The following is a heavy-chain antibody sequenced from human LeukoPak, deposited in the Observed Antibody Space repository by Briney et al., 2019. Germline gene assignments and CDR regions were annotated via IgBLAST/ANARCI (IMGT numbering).Heavy chain of an antibody. CDR3: ARRGRNFWSGYPTYYFDY. V-gene: IGHV4-39*01. Sequence: SETLSLTCTVSGGSISSSSYYWGWIRQPPGKGLEWIGSIYYSGSTYYNPSLESRVTISVDTSKNQFSLKLSSVTAADTAVCYCARRGRNFWSGYPTYYFDYWGQGTLVTVSS. CDR2: IYYSGST. D-gene: IGHD3-3*01. CDR1: GGSISSSSYY. J-gene: IGHJ4*02.